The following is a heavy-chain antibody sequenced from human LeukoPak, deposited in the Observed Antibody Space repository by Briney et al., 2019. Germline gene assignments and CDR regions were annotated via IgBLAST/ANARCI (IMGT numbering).Heavy chain of an antibody. V-gene: IGHV4-4*07. CDR2: INISGST. Sequence: SETLSLTCTVSGGSISSDYWSWIRQPAGKGLEWIGRINISGSTNYNPPLKSRVTMSVDTSKNQFSLKLSSVTAADTAVYYCAREKSSWSGLDAFDIWGQGTMVTVSS. D-gene: IGHD6-13*01. CDR3: AREKSSWSGLDAFDI. J-gene: IGHJ3*02. CDR1: GGSISSDY.